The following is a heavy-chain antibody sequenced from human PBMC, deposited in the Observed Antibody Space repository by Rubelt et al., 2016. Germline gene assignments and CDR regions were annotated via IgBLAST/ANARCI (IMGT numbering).Heavy chain of an antibody. CDR2: IKSKDVGGAT. D-gene: IGHD1-26*01. CDR3: ARPSGGSDYYYHGMDV. CDR1: SVSNVW. J-gene: IGHJ6*02. Sequence: SVSNVWMNWVRQAPGKGLEWVGRIKSKDVGGATDYAAPVKGRFTVSRDDSKNTLYLQMNSLKTEDTAVYYCARPSGGSDYYYHGMDVWGQGTTVTVSS. V-gene: IGHV3-15*07.